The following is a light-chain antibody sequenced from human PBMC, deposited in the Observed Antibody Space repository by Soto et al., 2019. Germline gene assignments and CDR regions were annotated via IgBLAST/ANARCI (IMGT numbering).Light chain of an antibody. Sequence: QSVLTQPPSASATPGQRVTISCSGSSSNIGSNYVYWYQQLPGTAPKLLIYRKNQRPSGVPDRFSGSQSGTSASLAISGLRSEDEADYFCASWDDSLSGMVFGGGTQLTVL. J-gene: IGLJ2*01. V-gene: IGLV1-47*01. CDR2: RKN. CDR1: SSNIGSNY. CDR3: ASWDDSLSGMV.